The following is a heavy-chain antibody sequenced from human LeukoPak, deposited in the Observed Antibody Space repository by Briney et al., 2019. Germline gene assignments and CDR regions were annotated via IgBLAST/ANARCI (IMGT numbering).Heavy chain of an antibody. D-gene: IGHD3-16*01. CDR1: GFTFSSYG. CDR3: ARHSPAPIPPFYVKDI. J-gene: IGHJ3*02. V-gene: IGHV3-33*01. CDR2: IWYDGSNK. Sequence: QAGGSLRLSCAASGFTFSSYGMHWVRQAPGKGLEWVAVIWYDGSNKYYADSVKGRFTISRDNSKNTLYLQMNSLRAEDTAVYYCARHSPAPIPPFYVKDIWGQGTMVTVSS.